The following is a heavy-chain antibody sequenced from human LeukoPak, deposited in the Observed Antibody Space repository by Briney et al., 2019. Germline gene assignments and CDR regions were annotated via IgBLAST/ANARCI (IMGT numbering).Heavy chain of an antibody. CDR1: GYTLTELS. V-gene: IGHV1-24*01. CDR3: ATRRGTWGLVGWFDP. D-gene: IGHD1-26*01. J-gene: IGHJ5*02. Sequence: GASVKVSFKVSGYTLTELSMHWVRQAPGKGLEWMGGFDPEDGETIYEQKFQGRVTMTEDTSTDTAYMELSSLRSEDTAVYYCATRRGTWGLVGWFDPWGQGTLVTVSS. CDR2: FDPEDGET.